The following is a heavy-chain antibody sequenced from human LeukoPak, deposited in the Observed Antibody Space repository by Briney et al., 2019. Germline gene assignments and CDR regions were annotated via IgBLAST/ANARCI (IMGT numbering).Heavy chain of an antibody. J-gene: IGHJ3*02. CDR2: IIPILGIA. Sequence: GASVKVSCKASGGTFSSYAISWVRQAPGQGLEWMGRIIPILGIANYAQKFQGRVTITADKSTSTAYMELSSLRPEDTAVYYCAKTYYYDGNDAFDIWGQGTMVTVSS. V-gene: IGHV1-69*04. CDR1: GGTFSSYA. CDR3: AKTYYYDGNDAFDI. D-gene: IGHD3-22*01.